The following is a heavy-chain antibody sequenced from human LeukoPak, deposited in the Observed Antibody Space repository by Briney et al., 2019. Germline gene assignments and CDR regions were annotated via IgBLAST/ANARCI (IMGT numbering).Heavy chain of an antibody. D-gene: IGHD3-22*01. CDR1: GFALSSYA. CDR3: AKADDSYDAGGSIYRVMDV. CDR2: IRGVGGST. Sequence: PGGSLRLSCAASGFALSSYAVNWVRQAPGKGLEWVSRIRGVGGSTYYADSLKGRFTISRDNSKNTLCLQMDSLRVEDTAVYYCAKADDSYDAGGSIYRVMDVWGQGTTVTVSS. V-gene: IGHV3-23*01. J-gene: IGHJ6*02.